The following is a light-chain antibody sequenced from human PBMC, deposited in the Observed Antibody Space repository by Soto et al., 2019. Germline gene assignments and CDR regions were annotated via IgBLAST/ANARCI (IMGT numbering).Light chain of an antibody. CDR1: MSDVGSYNM. Sequence: QSALTQPASMSGSPGQSITISCTGTMSDVGSYNMVSWYQHRPGEAPTNLFYNENKRPSGVPARFSGSKSGNTASLTISPLQPDDEATYFCCSYSVDATFVFGPGTKVTVL. V-gene: IGLV2-23*01. CDR2: NEN. J-gene: IGLJ1*01. CDR3: CSYSVDATFV.